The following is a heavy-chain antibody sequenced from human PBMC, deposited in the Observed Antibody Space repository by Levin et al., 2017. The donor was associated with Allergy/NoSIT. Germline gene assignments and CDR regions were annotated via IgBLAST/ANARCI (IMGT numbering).Heavy chain of an antibody. J-gene: IGHJ6*03. CDR1: GFTFSSYS. D-gene: IGHD2-2*01. Sequence: GGSLRLSCAASGFTFSSYSMNWVRQAPGKGLEWVSSISSSSSYIYYADSVKGRFTISRDNAKNSLYLQMNSLRAEDTAVYYCARVVVVVPAAIAYYMDVWGKGTTVTVSS. V-gene: IGHV3-21*01. CDR2: ISSSSSYI. CDR3: ARVVVVVPAAIAYYMDV.